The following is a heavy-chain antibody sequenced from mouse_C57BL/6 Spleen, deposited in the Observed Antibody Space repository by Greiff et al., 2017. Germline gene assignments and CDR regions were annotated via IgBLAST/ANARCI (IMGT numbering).Heavy chain of an antibody. CDR1: GYTFTDYY. CDR2: INPNNGGT. V-gene: IGHV1-26*01. CDR3: ARRGYPGGWYFDV. J-gene: IGHJ1*03. D-gene: IGHD2-2*01. Sequence: EVQLQQSGPELVKPGASVKISCKASGYTFTDYYMNWVKQSHGKSLEWIGDINPNNGGTSYNQKFKGKATLTVDKSSSTAYMELRSLTSEDSAVYYCARRGYPGGWYFDVWGTGTTVTVSS.